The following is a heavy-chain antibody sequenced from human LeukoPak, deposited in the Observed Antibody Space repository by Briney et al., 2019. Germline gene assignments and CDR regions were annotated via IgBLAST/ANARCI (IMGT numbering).Heavy chain of an antibody. CDR3: ARSKYYDFWSGHFLYYYMDV. CDR2: IIPIFGTA. CDR1: GGTFSSYA. Sequence: SVKVSCKASGGTFSSYAISWVRQAPGQGLEWMGGIIPIFGTANYAQKFQGRVTITTDESTSTAYMGLSSLRSEDTAVYYCARSKYYDFWSGHFLYYYMDVWGKGTTVTVSS. V-gene: IGHV1-69*05. D-gene: IGHD3-3*01. J-gene: IGHJ6*03.